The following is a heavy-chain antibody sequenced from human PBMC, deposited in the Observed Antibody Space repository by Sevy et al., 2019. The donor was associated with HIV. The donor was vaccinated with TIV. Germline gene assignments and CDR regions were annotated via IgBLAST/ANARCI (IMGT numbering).Heavy chain of an antibody. CDR3: ARLRWDLVVVPGAIPWCYFDS. D-gene: IGHD2-2*01. Sequence: SETLSLTCTVSGDSINSYYWSWIRQPPGKGLEWIGYVSHSGDTNYNPSLKSRVSLSLATSRNQFSMNLKSVTAADTAVYYCARLRWDLVVVPGAIPWCYFDSWGQGTLVTVSS. V-gene: IGHV4-59*08. J-gene: IGHJ4*02. CDR2: VSHSGDT. CDR1: GDSINSYY.